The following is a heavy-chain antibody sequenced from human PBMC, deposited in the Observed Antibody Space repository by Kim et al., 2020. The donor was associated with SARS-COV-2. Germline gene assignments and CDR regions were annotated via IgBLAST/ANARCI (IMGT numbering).Heavy chain of an antibody. V-gene: IGHV4-39*01. D-gene: IGHD3-22*01. CDR1: GGSISSSDYY. J-gene: IGHJ3*02. CDR2: INYSGTT. CDR3: ARPEGTLIAVGGAFDI. Sequence: SETLSLTCTVSGGSISSSDYYWGWIRQPPGKGLEWIGSINYSGTTNYSPSLKSRVTLSVDTSKNQFSLKLSSVTAADTAVYYCARPEGTLIAVGGAFDIWGQGAMVTVSS.